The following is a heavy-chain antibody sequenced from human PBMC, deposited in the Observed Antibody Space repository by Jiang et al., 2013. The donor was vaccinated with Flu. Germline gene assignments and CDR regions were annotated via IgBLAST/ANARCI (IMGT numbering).Heavy chain of an antibody. CDR2: TYYRSKWYN. V-gene: IGHV6-1*01. Sequence: SQTLSLTCVISGDSVSSNSAAWNWIRQSPSRGLEWLGRTYYRSKWYNDYAVSVKSRITINPDTSKNQFSLQLNSVTPEDTAVYYCARAVRSYSSSWYGPPDYWGQGTLVTVSS. J-gene: IGHJ4*02. D-gene: IGHD6-13*01. CDR3: ARAVRSYSSSWYGPPDY. CDR1: GDSVSSNSAA.